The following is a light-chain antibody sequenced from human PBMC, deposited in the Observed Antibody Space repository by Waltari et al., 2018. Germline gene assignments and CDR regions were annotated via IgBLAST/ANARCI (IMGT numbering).Light chain of an antibody. CDR2: DVS. V-gene: IGLV2-14*03. Sequence: QSALTQPASVSGSPGQSITISCTGTSSDVGACNYVSWYQQHPGKVPKLIIYDVSHRPSGVSLRFSGSKSDNTASLTISGLQAEDEADYYCISYTTSDTMIFGGGTKLTVL. CDR1: SSDVGACNY. CDR3: ISYTTSDTMI. J-gene: IGLJ2*01.